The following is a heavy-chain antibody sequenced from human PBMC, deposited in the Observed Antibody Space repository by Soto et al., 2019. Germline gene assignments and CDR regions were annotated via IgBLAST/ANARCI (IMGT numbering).Heavy chain of an antibody. J-gene: IGHJ5*02. Sequence: QLLLQESDPGLVKPSETLSLTCTVSGDSVSNSGYYWGWIRQSPGMRLEWIGGVSFSGSKYYNPSPRSRLNFSVDTSKTLIALKLRSVTAADRAVYYCGRGSTWQGRDWFDPWGQGTMVTVSS. CDR3: GRGSTWQGRDWFDP. CDR2: VSFSGSK. D-gene: IGHD6-13*01. V-gene: IGHV4-39*01. CDR1: GDSVSNSGYY.